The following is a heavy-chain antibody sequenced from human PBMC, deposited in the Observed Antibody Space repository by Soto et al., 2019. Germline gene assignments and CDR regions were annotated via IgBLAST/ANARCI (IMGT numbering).Heavy chain of an antibody. CDR2: IYSGGST. J-gene: IGHJ6*02. CDR1: GFTVSSNY. D-gene: IGHD2-15*01. Sequence: EVQLVESGGGLVQPGGSLRLSCAASGFTVSSNYMSWVRQAPGKGLEWVSVIYSGGSTYYADSVKGRFTISRDNSKKTLSLQINSLRAEDTAVYYCAKSVVVVAATRSYYYGMDVWGQGTTVTVSS. V-gene: IGHV3-66*01. CDR3: AKSVVVVAATRSYYYGMDV.